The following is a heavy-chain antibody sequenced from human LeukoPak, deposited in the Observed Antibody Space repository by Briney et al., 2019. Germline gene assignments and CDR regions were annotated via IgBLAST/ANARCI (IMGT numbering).Heavy chain of an antibody. CDR1: GFTFSNYG. Sequence: GGSLRLSCAASGFTFSNYGIHWVRQAPGKGLEWVAFIRFDGSNKYYADSVKGRFTISRDNSKNTMYLQMNNLREEDTAVYYCTRDPILGAPDYFDYWGQGTLVTVSS. J-gene: IGHJ4*02. D-gene: IGHD1-26*01. CDR2: IRFDGSNK. CDR3: TRDPILGAPDYFDY. V-gene: IGHV3-30*02.